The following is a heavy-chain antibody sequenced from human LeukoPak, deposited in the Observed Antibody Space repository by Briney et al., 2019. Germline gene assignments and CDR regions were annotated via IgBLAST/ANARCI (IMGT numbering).Heavy chain of an antibody. CDR1: GYSISSGYY. CDR3: ARDMDV. J-gene: IGHJ6*03. CDR2: IYHSGST. V-gene: IGHV4-38-2*02. Sequence: SETLSLTCTVSGYSISSGYYWGWSRQPPGKGLEWIGSIYHSGSTYYNPSLKSRVTISVDTSKNQFSLKLSSVTAADTAVYYCARDMDVWGKGTTVTISS.